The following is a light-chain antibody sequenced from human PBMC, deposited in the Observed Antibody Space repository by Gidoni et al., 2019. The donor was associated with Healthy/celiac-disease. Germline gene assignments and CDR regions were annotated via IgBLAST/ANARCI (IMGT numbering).Light chain of an antibody. CDR3: QQSYSTPLT. CDR2: AAS. J-gene: IGKJ4*01. Sequence: DIQMTQSPSSLSASVGDRVTIPCRASQSISSYLNWYQQKPGKAPKLLIYAASSLQSGVPSRFSVSGSGTDFTLTISSLQPEDFATDYCQQSYSTPLTFGGGTKVEIK. CDR1: QSISSY. V-gene: IGKV1-39*01.